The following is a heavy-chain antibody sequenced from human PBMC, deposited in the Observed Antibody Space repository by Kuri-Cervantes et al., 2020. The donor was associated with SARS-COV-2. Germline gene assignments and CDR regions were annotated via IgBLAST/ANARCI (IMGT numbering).Heavy chain of an antibody. V-gene: IGHV4-59*11. CDR1: GGSISSHY. CDR2: IYYSGST. J-gene: IGHJ6*03. D-gene: IGHD2-2*01. Sequence: SEILSLTCTVSGGSISSHYWSWIRQPPGKGLEWIGYIYYSGSTNYNPSLKSRVTISVDTSKNQFPLKLSSVTAADTAVYYCASGSAPAAIYYYYYMDVWGKGTTVTVSS. CDR3: ASGSAPAAIYYYYYMDV.